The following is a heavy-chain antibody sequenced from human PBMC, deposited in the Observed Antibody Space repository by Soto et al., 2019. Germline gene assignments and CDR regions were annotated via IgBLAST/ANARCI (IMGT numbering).Heavy chain of an antibody. CDR3: AKDIVKYTYGACDY. Sequence: GGSLRLSCAASGLTFNSYWMSWVRQAPGKGLEWVAAISYDGSNQYHADSVKGRFTISRDNSKSTLYLQMNSLRVEDTAVYYCAKDIVKYTYGACDYWGQGALVTVSS. CDR2: ISYDGSNQ. J-gene: IGHJ4*02. V-gene: IGHV3-30*18. CDR1: GLTFNSYW. D-gene: IGHD5-18*01.